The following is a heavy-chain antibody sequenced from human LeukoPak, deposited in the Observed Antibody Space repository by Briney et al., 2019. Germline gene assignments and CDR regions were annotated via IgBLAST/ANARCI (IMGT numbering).Heavy chain of an antibody. CDR1: GFTFSDYY. CDR3: ARDGSGSYLELDY. J-gene: IGHJ4*02. Sequence: GGSLRLSCAASGFTFSDYYMSWIRQAPGKGRGWVSYISSSSSYTNYADSVKGRFTISRDNAKNSLCLQMNSLRAEDTAVYYCARDGSGSYLELDYWGQGTLVTVSS. CDR2: ISSSSSYT. V-gene: IGHV3-11*06. D-gene: IGHD3-10*01.